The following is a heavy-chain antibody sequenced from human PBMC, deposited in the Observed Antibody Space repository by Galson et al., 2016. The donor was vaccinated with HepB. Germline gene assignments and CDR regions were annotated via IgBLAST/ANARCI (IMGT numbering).Heavy chain of an antibody. V-gene: IGHV4-61*01. D-gene: IGHD1-26*01. CDR3: ARDRLWDPSTPPHAYEI. J-gene: IGHJ3*02. Sequence: SETLSLTCSVSGGSVDNGNYYWTWLRQPPGKGLEWIGNIYHRGGTNYNASLKSRVSMSVDTSKNQFSLKLTSVSAADTAVYYCARDRLWDPSTPPHAYEIWGQGTTVIVSS. CDR2: IYHRGGT. CDR1: GGSVDNGNYY.